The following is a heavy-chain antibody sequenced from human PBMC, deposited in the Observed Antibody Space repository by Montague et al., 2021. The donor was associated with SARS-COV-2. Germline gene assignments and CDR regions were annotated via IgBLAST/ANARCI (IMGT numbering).Heavy chain of an antibody. CDR1: GGSIRGFY. J-gene: IGHJ4*02. Sequence: SETLSLTCTISGGSIRGFYWSWFRQPPGKGLEWIGYISDSGSTNYNPSLTGRVTMSVDTSKNQFSLKVNSVTAADTAVYYCARHYSATLPAVYWGQGTLVTVSS. CDR3: ARHYSATLPAVY. D-gene: IGHD2-15*01. V-gene: IGHV4-59*08. CDR2: ISDSGST.